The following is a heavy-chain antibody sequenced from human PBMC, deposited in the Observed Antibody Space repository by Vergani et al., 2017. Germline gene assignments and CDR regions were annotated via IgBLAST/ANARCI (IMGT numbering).Heavy chain of an antibody. CDR1: GGSISSYY. CDR2: IYYSGST. J-gene: IGHJ5*02. V-gene: IGHV4-59*12. D-gene: IGHD3-10*01. CDR3: ARDSDYYGSGSYYNGAPGWFDP. Sequence: QVQLQESGPGLVKPSETLSLTCTVSGGSISSYYWSWIRQPPGKGLEWIGYIYYSGSTYYNPSLKSRVTISVDTSKNQFSLKLSSVTAADTAVYYCARDSDYYGSGSYYNGAPGWFDPWGQGTLVTVSS.